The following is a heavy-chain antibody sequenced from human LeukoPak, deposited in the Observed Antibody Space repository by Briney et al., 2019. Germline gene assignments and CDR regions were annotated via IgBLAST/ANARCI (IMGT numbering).Heavy chain of an antibody. Sequence: SETLSLTCTVSGASISSSTYYWGWIRQPPGKGLEWIGSIYYSGKIDYNPSLKSRVTFSVDTSKNQFSLKLSSVTAADTAVYYCARLGDMITFGGVIAADYWGQGTLVTVSS. D-gene: IGHD3-16*02. CDR3: ARLGDMITFGGVIAADY. J-gene: IGHJ4*02. CDR1: GASISSSTYY. V-gene: IGHV4-39*01. CDR2: IYYSGKI.